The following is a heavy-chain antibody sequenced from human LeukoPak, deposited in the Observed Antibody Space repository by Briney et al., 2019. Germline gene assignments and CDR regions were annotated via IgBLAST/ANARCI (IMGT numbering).Heavy chain of an antibody. CDR1: GFTFSSYW. CDR2: INSDGGST. CDR3: AESYYYYYMDV. J-gene: IGHJ6*03. V-gene: IGHV3-74*01. Sequence: PGGSLRLSCAASGFTFSSYWMHWVRQAPGKGLVWVSRINSDGGSTSYADSVKGRFTISRDNAKNTLYLQMNSLRAEDTAVYYCAESYYYYYMDVWGKGTTVTVSS.